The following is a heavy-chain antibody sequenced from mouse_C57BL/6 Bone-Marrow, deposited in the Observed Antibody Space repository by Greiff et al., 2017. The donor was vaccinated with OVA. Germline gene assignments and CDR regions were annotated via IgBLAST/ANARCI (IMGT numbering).Heavy chain of an antibody. CDR2: IDPNSGGT. D-gene: IGHD2-5*01. V-gene: IGHV1-72*01. Sequence: QVQLQQPGAELVKPGASVKLSCKASGYTFTSYWMHWVKQRPGRGLEWIGRIDPNSGGTKYNEKFKSKATLTVDKPSSTAYMQLSSQTSEDSAVYNGARSCDYSNYFPWFAYWGQGTLVTVSA. J-gene: IGHJ3*01. CDR3: ARSCDYSNYFPWFAY. CDR1: GYTFTSYW.